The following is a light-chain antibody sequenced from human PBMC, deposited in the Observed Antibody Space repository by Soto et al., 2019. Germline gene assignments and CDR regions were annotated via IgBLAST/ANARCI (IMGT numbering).Light chain of an antibody. CDR2: GAS. CDR3: QQYDNWPFT. J-gene: IGKJ3*01. Sequence: EIVMTQSPATLSVSPGERATLSCRASQSVNNNLAWYQHRPGQAPRLLIYGASTRAIGLPARFSASGSGTEFTLTISSLQSEDFVVYYCQQYDNWPFTFGPGTKVDIK. V-gene: IGKV3-15*01. CDR1: QSVNNN.